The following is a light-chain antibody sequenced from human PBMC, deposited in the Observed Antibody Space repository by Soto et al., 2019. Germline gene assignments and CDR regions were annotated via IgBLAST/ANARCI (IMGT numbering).Light chain of an antibody. V-gene: IGLV2-14*01. J-gene: IGLJ1*01. CDR3: SSLTVSGNYL. CDR2: EVS. Sequence: QSVLTQPASVSGSPGQSITISCTGTSRDVGAYNYVSWYQQHPGKAPKLMIYEVSNRPSGVSNRFSGSKSGNTASLTISGLQAEDEADYYCSSLTVSGNYLFGTGTKLTVL. CDR1: SRDVGAYNY.